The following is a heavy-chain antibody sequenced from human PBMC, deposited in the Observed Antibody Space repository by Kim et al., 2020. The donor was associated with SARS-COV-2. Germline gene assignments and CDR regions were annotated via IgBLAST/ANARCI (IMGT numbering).Heavy chain of an antibody. J-gene: IGHJ6*02. Sequence: GGSLRLSCAASGFTFSSYGMHWVRQAPGKGLEWVAVISYDGSNKYYADSVKGRFTISRDNSKNTLYLQMNSLRAEDTAVYYCAKDPKSYDYYYYGMDVWGQGTTVTVSS. CDR1: GFTFSSYG. D-gene: IGHD4-17*01. CDR2: ISYDGSNK. CDR3: AKDPKSYDYYYYGMDV. V-gene: IGHV3-30*18.